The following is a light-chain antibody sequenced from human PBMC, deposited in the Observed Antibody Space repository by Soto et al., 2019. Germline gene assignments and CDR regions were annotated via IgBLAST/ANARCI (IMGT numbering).Light chain of an antibody. Sequence: DIRMTQSPSSLSASVGDTVTITCRASQSVSNFLGWFQQKPGKPPKSLIYTAWNLESGVPTRFRGSGSGTQFTLTINDLQREDFATYYCQQYRSYPRTFGQGTKVEIK. CDR1: QSVSNF. V-gene: IGKV1-16*01. CDR2: TAW. CDR3: QQYRSYPRT. J-gene: IGKJ1*01.